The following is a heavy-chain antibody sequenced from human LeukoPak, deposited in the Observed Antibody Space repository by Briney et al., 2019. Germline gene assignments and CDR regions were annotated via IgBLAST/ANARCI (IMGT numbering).Heavy chain of an antibody. CDR2: IWYDGSNK. V-gene: IGHV3-33*01. Sequence: TGGSLRLSCAASRFTFSSYGMHWVRQAPGKGLEWVAVIWYDGSNKYYADSVKGRFTISRDNSKNTLYLQMNSLRAEDTAVYYCARNYYDSSGYYYHDYWGQGTLVTVSS. CDR1: RFTFSSYG. D-gene: IGHD3-22*01. CDR3: ARNYYDSSGYYYHDY. J-gene: IGHJ4*02.